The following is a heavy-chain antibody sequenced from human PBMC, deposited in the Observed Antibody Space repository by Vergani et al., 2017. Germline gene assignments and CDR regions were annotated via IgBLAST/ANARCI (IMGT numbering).Heavy chain of an antibody. Sequence: QLQLQESGPGLVKPSETLSLTCTVSGGSISSSSYYWGWIRQPPGKGLEWIGSIYYSGSTYYNPSLKSRVTISVDTSKNQFSLKLSFVTAADTAVYYCARAFRLLWFGEGPYFDYWGQGTLVTVSS. CDR3: ARAFRLLWFGEGPYFDY. CDR2: IYYSGST. J-gene: IGHJ4*02. CDR1: GGSISSSSYY. D-gene: IGHD3-10*01. V-gene: IGHV4-39*07.